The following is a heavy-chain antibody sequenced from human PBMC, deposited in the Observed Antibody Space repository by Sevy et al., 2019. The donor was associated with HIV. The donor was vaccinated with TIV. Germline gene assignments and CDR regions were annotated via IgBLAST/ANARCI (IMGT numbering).Heavy chain of an antibody. CDR1: GFTFDDYT. J-gene: IGHJ4*02. V-gene: IGHV3-43*01. Sequence: GGSLRLSCAASGFTFDDYTMHWVRQAPGKGLEWVSLISWDGRGTFYTDSVRGRFTISRDNSKNSLFLQMNSLRTEDTALYYGARDSVGFRALNGEGVDWGQGTQVTVSS. CDR2: ISWDGRGT. CDR3: ARDSVGFRALNGEGVD. D-gene: IGHD7-27*01.